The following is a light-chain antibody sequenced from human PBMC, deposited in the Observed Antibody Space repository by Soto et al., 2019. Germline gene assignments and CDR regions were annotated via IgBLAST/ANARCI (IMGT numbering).Light chain of an antibody. V-gene: IGKV3-15*01. Sequence: EIVMTQSPATLSVSPGERATLSCRASQSVTTNFAWYQQKPGQAPRLLIYSASTRATGIPARFSGSGSGTEFTLTISSLQSEDFAVYYCQQYNNWTFTFGPGTKVDVK. CDR1: QSVTTN. CDR3: QQYNNWTFT. CDR2: SAS. J-gene: IGKJ3*01.